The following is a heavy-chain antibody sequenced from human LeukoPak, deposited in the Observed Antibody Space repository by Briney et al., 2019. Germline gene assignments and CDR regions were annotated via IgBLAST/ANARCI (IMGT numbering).Heavy chain of an antibody. J-gene: IGHJ3*02. CDR1: RFSFSDYD. V-gene: IGHV3-30*18. CDR3: AKYAYNWNAPDGFDM. D-gene: IGHD1-1*01. CDR2: ISYDGSRK. Sequence: AGGSLRLSRRASRFSFSDYDMHWVRQAPGKGLEWVAVISYDGSRKYYGDSVKGRFTISRDNSESTLFLHMNSLRTDDTSVYFCAKYAYNWNAPDGFDMWGQGTMVIVSS.